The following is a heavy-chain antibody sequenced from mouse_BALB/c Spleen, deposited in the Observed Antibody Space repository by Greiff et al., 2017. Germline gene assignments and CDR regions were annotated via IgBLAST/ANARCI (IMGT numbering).Heavy chain of an antibody. J-gene: IGHJ1*01. CDR3: ASHYYGYWYFDV. CDR2: INPYNDGT. D-gene: IGHD1-2*01. Sequence: VQLQQSGPELVKPGASVKMSCKASGYTFTSYVMHWVKQKPGQGLEWIGYINPYNDGTKYNEKFKGKATLTSDKSSSTAYMELSSLTSEDWAGGGCASHYYGYWYFDVWGAGTTVTVSS. V-gene: IGHV1-14*01. CDR1: GYTFTSYV.